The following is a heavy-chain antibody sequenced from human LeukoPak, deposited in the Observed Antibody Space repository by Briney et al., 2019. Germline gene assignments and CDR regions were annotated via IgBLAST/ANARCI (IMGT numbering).Heavy chain of an antibody. Sequence: GASVKASCKASGGTFSSYDISWVRQAPGQGLEWMGGIIPIFGTANYAQKFQGRVTITADESTSTAYMELSSLRSEDTAVYYCARDPGRTGYFDYWGQGTLVTVSS. V-gene: IGHV1-69*13. J-gene: IGHJ4*02. CDR2: IIPIFGTA. D-gene: IGHD1-1*01. CDR1: GGTFSSYD. CDR3: ARDPGRTGYFDY.